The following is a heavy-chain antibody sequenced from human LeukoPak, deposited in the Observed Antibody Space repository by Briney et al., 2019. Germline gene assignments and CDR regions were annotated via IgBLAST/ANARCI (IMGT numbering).Heavy chain of an antibody. Sequence: GGSLRLSCAASGFTFTSYAMSWVRQAPGKGLEWVSTIGGTGRLTYYADSVKGRFTISRDTSKNTLYLQMNSLRAEDAAVYYCAKEPYFDFWSAYYLYWGQGALAIVSS. CDR3: AKEPYFDFWSAYYLY. D-gene: IGHD3-3*01. CDR1: GFTFTSYA. J-gene: IGHJ4*02. CDR2: IGGTGRLT. V-gene: IGHV3-23*01.